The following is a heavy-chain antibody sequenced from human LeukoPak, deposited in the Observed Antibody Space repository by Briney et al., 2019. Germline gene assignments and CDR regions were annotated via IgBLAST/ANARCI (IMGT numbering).Heavy chain of an antibody. J-gene: IGHJ5*02. CDR2: IYYSGST. V-gene: IGHV4-59*01. CDR3: AARQIVGATKVGWFDP. Sequence: ETLSLTYTVSGGSISSYYWSWIRQPPGKGLEWIGYIYYSGSTNYNPSLKSRVTISVDTSKNQFSLKLSSVTAADTAVYYCAARQIVGATKVGWFDPWGQGTLVTVSS. D-gene: IGHD1-26*01. CDR1: GGSISSYY.